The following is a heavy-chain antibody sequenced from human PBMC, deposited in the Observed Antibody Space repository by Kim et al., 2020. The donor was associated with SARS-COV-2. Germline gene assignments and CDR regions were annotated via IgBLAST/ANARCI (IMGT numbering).Heavy chain of an antibody. D-gene: IGHD1-1*01. CDR3: AKSTTRDIRFDN. CDR1: GFTFGTYV. J-gene: IGHJ4*02. CDR2: IHSSGKNT. Sequence: GGSLRLSCAGSGFTFGTYVMNWVRQAPGKGLEWVSTIHSSGKNTDYADAVRGRFTISRDNANNALFLQMNSLRAEDTAVYYCAKSTTRDIRFDNWGQGTLVTVPS. V-gene: IGHV3-23*01.